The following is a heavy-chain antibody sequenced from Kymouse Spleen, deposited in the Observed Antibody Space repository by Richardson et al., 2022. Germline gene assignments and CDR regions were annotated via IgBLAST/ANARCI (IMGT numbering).Heavy chain of an antibody. J-gene: IGHJ6*02. V-gene: IGHV3-33*01. CDR3: ARLRYFDWLLSLYYYYYGMDV. D-gene: IGHD3-9*01. Sequence: QVQLVESGGGVVQPGRSLRLSCAASGFTFSSYGMHWVRQAPGKGLEWVAVIWYDGSNKYYADSVKGRFTISRDNSKNTLYLQMNSLRAEDTAVYYCARLRYFDWLLSLYYYYYGMDVWGQGTTVTVSS. CDR1: GFTFSSYG. CDR2: IWYDGSNK.